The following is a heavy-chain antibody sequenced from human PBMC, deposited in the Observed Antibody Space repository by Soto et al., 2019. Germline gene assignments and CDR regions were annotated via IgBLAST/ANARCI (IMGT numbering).Heavy chain of an antibody. CDR1: GFTFSSND. J-gene: IGHJ3*01. CDR3: ATRPLLPGAP. V-gene: IGHV3-53*01. CDR2: IYSGGST. D-gene: IGHD3-22*01. Sequence: EVQLVESGGGLIQPGGSLRLSCAASGFTFSSNDMNWVRQAPGKGLEWVSLIYSGGSTYFAVSVKGRFTISRDTSNNALYLQMSCLSAEDTAVYYCATRPLLPGAPWGQGTMVSVSS.